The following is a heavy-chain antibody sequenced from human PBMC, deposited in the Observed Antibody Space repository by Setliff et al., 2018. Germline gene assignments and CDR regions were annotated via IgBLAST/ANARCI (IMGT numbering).Heavy chain of an antibody. CDR3: ATVSPGGYSYGLDY. V-gene: IGHV1-24*01. Sequence: VKVSCKVSGYTFTDYYMHWVQQAPGKGLEWMGGFDPEDGETIYAQKFQGRVTMTEDTSTDTAYMELSSLRSEDTAVYYCATVSPGGYSYGLDYWGQGTLVTVSS. CDR1: GYTFTDYY. J-gene: IGHJ4*02. D-gene: IGHD5-18*01. CDR2: FDPEDGET.